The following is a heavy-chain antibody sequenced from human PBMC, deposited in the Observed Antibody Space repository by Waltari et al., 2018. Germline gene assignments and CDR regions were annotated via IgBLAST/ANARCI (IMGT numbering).Heavy chain of an antibody. D-gene: IGHD3-9*01. J-gene: IGHJ5*02. CDR2: INHSGST. CDR1: GWSFRGFY. Sequence: QVHLQQWGAGVLKPSETLSLTCTVYGWSFRGFYWSCIRQSPGAGLQWIGEINHSGSTYYNPSLESRLTISVDTSKSQFSLKLASVTAADTAVYYCAREGRRPTDYYSRLDWFDPWGQGTLVTVSS. CDR3: AREGRRPTDYYSRLDWFDP. V-gene: IGHV4-34*02.